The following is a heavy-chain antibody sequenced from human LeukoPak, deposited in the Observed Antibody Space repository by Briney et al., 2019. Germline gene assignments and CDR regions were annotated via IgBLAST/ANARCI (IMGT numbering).Heavy chain of an antibody. V-gene: IGHV4-59*11. D-gene: IGHD2-2*01. CDR3: ARFSWGCSTASCYLTN. J-gene: IGHJ4*02. CDR1: GGSLSGHY. Sequence: PSETLSLTCTVGGGSLSGHYWGWIRQPPGKGLELVGHIYCTGTTFYNPSLNSRVTITLDTSRNQFSLRLTSVIAADTAVYYCARFSWGCSTASCYLTNWGQGALVTVSS. CDR2: IYCTGTT.